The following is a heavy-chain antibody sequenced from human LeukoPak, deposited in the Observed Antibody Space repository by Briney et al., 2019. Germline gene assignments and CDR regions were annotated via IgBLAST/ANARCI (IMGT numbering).Heavy chain of an antibody. CDR3: ARGEFGELKS. CDR1: GFTFSSYG. V-gene: IGHV3-30*03. CDR2: ISYDGSNK. D-gene: IGHD3-10*01. Sequence: PGGSLRLSCAASGFTFSSYGMHWVRQAPGKGLEWVAVISYDGSNKYYADSVKGRFTVSRDNSKNTLYLQMNSLRAEDTAVYYCARGEFGELKSWGQGTLVIVSS. J-gene: IGHJ5*02.